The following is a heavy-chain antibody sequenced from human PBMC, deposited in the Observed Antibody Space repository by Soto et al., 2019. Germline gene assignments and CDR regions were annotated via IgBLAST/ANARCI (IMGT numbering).Heavy chain of an antibody. D-gene: IGHD3-10*01. J-gene: IGHJ3*02. CDR2: MSWNSGSR. CDR1: GFTFSSYA. V-gene: IGHV3-9*01. Sequence: PGGSLILSCAASGFTFSSYAMHWVRQAPGKGLEWVSGMSWNSGSRGYSDSVKGRCTISRDNAKNSLYLQMNSLRAEETALYYCAKDYYATTRGAFDIWGQGTMVTVS. CDR3: AKDYYATTRGAFDI.